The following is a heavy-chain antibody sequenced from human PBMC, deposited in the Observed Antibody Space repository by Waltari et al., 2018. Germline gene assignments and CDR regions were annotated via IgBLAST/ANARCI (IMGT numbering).Heavy chain of an antibody. V-gene: IGHV4-38-2*01. D-gene: IGHD4-4*01. J-gene: IGHJ6*02. CDR1: GYSISSGYY. CDR2: IYHSGST. CDR3: ATPRYSNYGMDV. Sequence: QVQLQESGPGLVKPSETLSLTCAVSGYSISSGYYWVWIRQPPGKGLEWIGSIYHSGSTYYNPSLKSRVTISVDTSKNQFSLKLSSVTAADTAVYYCATPRYSNYGMDVWGQGTTVTVSS.